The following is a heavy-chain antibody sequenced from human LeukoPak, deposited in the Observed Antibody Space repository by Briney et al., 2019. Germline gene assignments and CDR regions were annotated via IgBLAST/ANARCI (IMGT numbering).Heavy chain of an antibody. J-gene: IGHJ4*02. CDR3: ARETYCGGDCYPSYFDY. CDR1: GGTFSSYA. Sequence: VAPVKVSCKASGGTFSSYAISWVRQAPGQGLEWMGGIIPIFGTANYAQKFQGRVTITTDESTSTAYMELSSLRSEDTAVYYCARETYCGGDCYPSYFDYWGQGTLVTVSS. CDR2: IIPIFGTA. V-gene: IGHV1-69*05. D-gene: IGHD2-21*02.